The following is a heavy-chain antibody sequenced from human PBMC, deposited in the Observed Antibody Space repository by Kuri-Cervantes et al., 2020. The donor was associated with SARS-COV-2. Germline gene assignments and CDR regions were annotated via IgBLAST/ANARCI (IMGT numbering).Heavy chain of an antibody. D-gene: IGHD3-22*01. Sequence: GSLRLSCAASGGSISSSNWWRWVRQPPGKGLEWIGEIYHSGSTNYNPSLKSRVTISVDKSKNQFSLKLSSVTAADTAVYYCARWGGQPDSSGPNELWGQGTLVTVSS. V-gene: IGHV4-4*02. CDR3: ARWGGQPDSSGPNEL. CDR2: IYHSGST. J-gene: IGHJ4*02. CDR1: GGSISSSNW.